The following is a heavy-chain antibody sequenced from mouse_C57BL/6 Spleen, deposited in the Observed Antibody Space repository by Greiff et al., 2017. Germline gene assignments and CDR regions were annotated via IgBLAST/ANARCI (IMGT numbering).Heavy chain of an antibody. V-gene: IGHV7-3*01. CDR2: IRNKANGYTT. D-gene: IGHD2-4*01. CDR3: ARSTYDYDQVSYWYFDV. Sequence: EVQVVESGGGLVQPGGSLSLSCAASGFTFTDYYMSWVRQPPGKALEWLGFIRNKANGYTTEYSASVKGRFTISRDNSQSILYLQMNALRAEDSATYYCARSTYDYDQVSYWYFDVWGTGTTVTVSS. CDR1: GFTFTDYY. J-gene: IGHJ1*03.